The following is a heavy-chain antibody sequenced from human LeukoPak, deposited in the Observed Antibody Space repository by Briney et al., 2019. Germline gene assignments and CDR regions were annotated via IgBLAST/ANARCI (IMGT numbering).Heavy chain of an antibody. V-gene: IGHV1-46*01. J-gene: IGHJ4*02. CDR1: GYTFTGYY. CDR3: ARVVAAARGLGY. CDR2: INPSGGST. D-gene: IGHD6-13*01. Sequence: ASVKVSCKASGYTFTGYYIHWVRQAPGQGLEWMGIINPSGGSTSYAQKFQGRVTMTRDMSTSTVYMELSSLRSEDTAVYYCARVVAAARGLGYWGQGTLVTVSS.